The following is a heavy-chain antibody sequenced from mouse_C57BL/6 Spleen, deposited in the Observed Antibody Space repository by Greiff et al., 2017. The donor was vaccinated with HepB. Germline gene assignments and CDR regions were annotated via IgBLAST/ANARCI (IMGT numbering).Heavy chain of an antibody. CDR1: GFSLTSYG. D-gene: IGHD2-4*01. V-gene: IGHV2-2*01. J-gene: IGHJ4*01. Sequence: VQLQQSGPGLVQPSQSLSITCTVSGFSLTSYGVHWVRQSPGKGLEWLGVIWSGGSTDYNAAFISRLSISKDNSKSQVFFKMNSLQADDTAIYYCARSSYDYDGGYYAMDYWGQGTSVTVSS. CDR2: IWSGGST. CDR3: ARSSYDYDGGYYAMDY.